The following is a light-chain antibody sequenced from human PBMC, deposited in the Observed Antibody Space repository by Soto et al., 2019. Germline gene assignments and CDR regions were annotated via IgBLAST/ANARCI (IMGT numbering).Light chain of an antibody. CDR2: GNN. V-gene: IGLV1-44*01. J-gene: IGLJ2*01. CDR1: SSNIGSNS. CDR3: AAWDGSLNAVV. Sequence: QSVLTQSPSASGTPGQRVTISCSGSSSNIGSNSVNWYQQLPGTAPKLLMDGNNQRPSGVPDRFSGSKSGNSASLAISGLQSEDEADCYCAAWDGSLNAVVFAVRTQLTVL.